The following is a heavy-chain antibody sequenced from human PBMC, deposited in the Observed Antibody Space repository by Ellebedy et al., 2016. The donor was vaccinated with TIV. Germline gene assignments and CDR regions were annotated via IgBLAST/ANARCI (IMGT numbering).Heavy chain of an antibody. CDR2: IYPGDSDT. J-gene: IGHJ4*02. CDR3: ARVGEVAATPCSY. V-gene: IGHV5-51*01. CDR1: GYSFTTYW. Sequence: GESLKISCKGSGYSFTTYWIGWVRQMSGKGLEWMGIIYPGDSDTRYSPSLQGQVTITADKSISTAYLQWSSRKASDPSIYYCARVGEVAATPCSYWGQGTLVTVSS. D-gene: IGHD2-15*01.